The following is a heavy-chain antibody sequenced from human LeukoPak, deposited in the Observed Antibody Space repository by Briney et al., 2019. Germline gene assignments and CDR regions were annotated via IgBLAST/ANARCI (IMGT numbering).Heavy chain of an antibody. V-gene: IGHV3-23*01. J-gene: IGHJ4*02. CDR3: ARDLEGFGEVDY. Sequence: GGSLRLSCAASGFTFSDYAMSWVRQAPGTGLEWVSTISGSGGTTYYADSVKGRFTISRDNSKNTLYLQMNSLRAEDTAVYYCARDLEGFGEVDYWGQGTLVTVSS. D-gene: IGHD3-10*01. CDR2: ISGSGGTT. CDR1: GFTFSDYA.